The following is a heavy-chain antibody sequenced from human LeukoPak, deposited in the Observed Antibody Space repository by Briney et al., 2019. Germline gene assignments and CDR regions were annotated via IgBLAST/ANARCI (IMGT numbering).Heavy chain of an antibody. Sequence: GGSLRLSCVDSGFTFSSYWMSWVRQAPGKGLEWVANIKQDGSEKYYVDPVKGRFTISRDNAKNSLYLQMNSLRAEDTAVYYCARDRSKWEPPFCNWFDPWGQGTLVTVSS. V-gene: IGHV3-7*01. D-gene: IGHD1-26*01. J-gene: IGHJ5*02. CDR2: IKQDGSEK. CDR3: ARDRSKWEPPFCNWFDP. CDR1: GFTFSSYW.